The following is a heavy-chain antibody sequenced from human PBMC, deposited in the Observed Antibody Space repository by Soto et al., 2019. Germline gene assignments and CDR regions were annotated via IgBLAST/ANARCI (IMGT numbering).Heavy chain of an antibody. CDR3: ARSLTEGYCTITGCYTRPLYGMDV. Sequence: QEQLVQSGAEVKKPGASVKVSCKASGYTFSGYYIHWLRQAPGQGLEWMGWINPNSGGTNYAQKFQGRVTVTRDTPTSTAYMELSRLTSDDTAVYYCARSLTEGYCTITGCYTRPLYGMDVWVQGTTVTVSS. CDR1: GYTFSGYY. CDR2: INPNSGGT. V-gene: IGHV1-2*02. J-gene: IGHJ6*02. D-gene: IGHD2-2*02.